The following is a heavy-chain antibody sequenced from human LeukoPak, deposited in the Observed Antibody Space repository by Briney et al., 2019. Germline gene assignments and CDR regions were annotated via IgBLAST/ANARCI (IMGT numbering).Heavy chain of an antibody. CDR3: ARGRSATTVTPPYYFDY. CDR1: GGSFSGYY. V-gene: IGHV4-34*01. D-gene: IGHD4-17*01. J-gene: IGHJ4*02. Sequence: PSETLSLTCAVYGGSFSGYYWSWIRQPPGKGLEWIGEINHSGSTNYNPSLKSLDTISVDTSKNQFSLKLSSVTAADPAVYYCARGRSATTVTPPYYFDYWGQGTLVTVSS. CDR2: INHSGST.